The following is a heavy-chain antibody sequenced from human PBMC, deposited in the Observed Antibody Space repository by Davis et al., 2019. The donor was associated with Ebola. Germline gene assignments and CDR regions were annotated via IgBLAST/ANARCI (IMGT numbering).Heavy chain of an antibody. CDR2: TSAYNGNT. J-gene: IGHJ5*02. CDR1: GYTFTSYG. D-gene: IGHD1-26*01. Sequence: ASVKVSCKASGYTFTSYGISWVRQAPGQGLEWMGWTSAYNGNTNYAQKFQGRVTITADESTSTAYMELSSLRSEDTAVYYCARAEPGWEDWFDPWGQGTLVTVSS. V-gene: IGHV1-18*01. CDR3: ARAEPGWEDWFDP.